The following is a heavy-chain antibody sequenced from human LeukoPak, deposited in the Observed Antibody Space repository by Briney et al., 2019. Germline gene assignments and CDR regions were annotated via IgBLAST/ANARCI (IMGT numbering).Heavy chain of an antibody. V-gene: IGHV3-48*04. CDR1: GFNVSYYS. CDR3: AGGGATSIDY. D-gene: IGHD5-12*01. CDR2: ISFSNSTL. Sequence: GGSLRLSCAASGFNVSYYSMNWVRQAPGKGLEWVPYISFSNSTLYYADSVRGRFTISRDNAKNSLSLQMNSLRAEDTAVYYCAGGGATSIDYWGQGILVTVSS. J-gene: IGHJ4*02.